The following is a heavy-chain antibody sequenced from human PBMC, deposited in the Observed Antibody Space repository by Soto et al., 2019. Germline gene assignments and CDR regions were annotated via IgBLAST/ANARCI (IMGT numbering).Heavy chain of an antibody. Sequence: GASVKVSCKASGGTFSSYAISWVRQAPGQGLEWMGGIIPIFGTANYAQKFQGRVTITADKSTSTAYMELSNLRSEDTAVYYCAASSDRDYRRYYYYMDVWGKGTTVTVSS. CDR2: IIPIFGTA. V-gene: IGHV1-69*06. CDR3: AASSDRDYRRYYYYMDV. J-gene: IGHJ6*03. D-gene: IGHD4-17*01. CDR1: GGTFSSYA.